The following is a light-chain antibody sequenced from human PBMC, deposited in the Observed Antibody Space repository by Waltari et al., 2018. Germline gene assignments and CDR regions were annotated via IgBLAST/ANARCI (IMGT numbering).Light chain of an antibody. Sequence: DIQMTQSPSSLSASVGDRATIPCRASQSISSYLNWYQQKPGKAPKLLIYAASSLQSGVPSRFSGSGSGTDFTLTISSLQPEDFATYYCQQSYSTPPTFGQGTKLEIK. CDR1: QSISSY. V-gene: IGKV1-39*01. CDR2: AAS. J-gene: IGKJ2*01. CDR3: QQSYSTPPT.